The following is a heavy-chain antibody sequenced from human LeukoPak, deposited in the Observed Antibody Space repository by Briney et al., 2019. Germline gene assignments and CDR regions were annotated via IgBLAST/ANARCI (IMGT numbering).Heavy chain of an antibody. CDR2: ISISSRYI. J-gene: IGHJ4*02. V-gene: IGHV3-21*01. CDR1: GFTFSSYS. CDR3: ASSRQIVVVPAAAPPPEQN. D-gene: IGHD2-2*01. Sequence: GGSLRLSCAASGFTFSSYSMNWVRQAPGKGLEWVSSISISSRYIYYADSVKGRLTISRDNAKNSLYLQMNSLRAEDTAVYYCASSRQIVVVPAAAPPPEQNWGQGTLVTVSS.